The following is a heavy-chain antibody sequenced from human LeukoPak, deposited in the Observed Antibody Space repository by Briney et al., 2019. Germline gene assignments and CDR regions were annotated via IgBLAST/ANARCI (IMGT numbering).Heavy chain of an antibody. V-gene: IGHV1-2*02. D-gene: IGHD2-15*01. CDR3: ARRIVVVVAATQSYNWFDP. CDR1: GYTFTGYY. Sequence: ASVKVSCKASGYTFTGYYMHWVRQAPGQGLEWMGWINPNSGGTNYAQKFQGRVTMTRDTSISKAYMELSRLRSDDTAVYYCARRIVVVVAATQSYNWFDPWGQGTLVTVSS. CDR2: INPNSGGT. J-gene: IGHJ5*02.